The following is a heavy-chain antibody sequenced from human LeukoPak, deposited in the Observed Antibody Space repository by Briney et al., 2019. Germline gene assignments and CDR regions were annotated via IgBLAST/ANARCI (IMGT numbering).Heavy chain of an antibody. CDR3: ASYSGSYYAAFDI. D-gene: IGHD1-26*01. J-gene: IGHJ3*02. CDR1: GFTFSSYW. V-gene: IGHV3-7*05. CDR2: IKQDGSEK. Sequence: GGSLRLSCAASGFTFSSYWMSWVRQAPGKGLEWVANIKQDGSEKYYVDSVKGRFTTSRDNAKKSLYLQMNSLRAEDTAVYYCASYSGSYYAAFDIWGQGTMVTVSS.